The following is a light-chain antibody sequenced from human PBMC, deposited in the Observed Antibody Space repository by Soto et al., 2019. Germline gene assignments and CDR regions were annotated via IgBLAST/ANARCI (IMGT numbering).Light chain of an antibody. CDR2: ASS. Sequence: DIQMTQSPSSVSASVGDTVTITCRASQDILSWLAWYQQKPGEAPRLLIYASSNLQSGVPSRFSGSRSGTEFTLTISSLQPEDFATYYCQQANTFPITFGPGTRLDI. CDR3: QQANTFPIT. CDR1: QDILSW. V-gene: IGKV1-12*01. J-gene: IGKJ3*01.